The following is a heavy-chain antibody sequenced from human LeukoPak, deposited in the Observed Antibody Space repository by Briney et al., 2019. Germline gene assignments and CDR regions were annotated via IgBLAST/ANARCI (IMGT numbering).Heavy chain of an antibody. Sequence: GGSLRLSCAASGFTFSSYAMSWVRQTPGKGLEWISWIFSGDTTIHYADSVKGRFTISRDNAKNSLYLQMNSLRAEDTAVYYCVRDHLWAFDIWGQGALVTVSS. V-gene: IGHV3-48*04. CDR1: GFTFSSYA. CDR3: VRDHLWAFDI. J-gene: IGHJ3*02. CDR2: IFSGDTTI. D-gene: IGHD2-21*01.